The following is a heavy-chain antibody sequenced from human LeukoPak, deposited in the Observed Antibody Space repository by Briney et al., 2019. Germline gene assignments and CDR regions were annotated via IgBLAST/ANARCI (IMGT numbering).Heavy chain of an antibody. J-gene: IGHJ4*02. CDR3: ARERDIVVVVAANYFDY. V-gene: IGHV1-46*01. CDR1: GYTFTSHY. D-gene: IGHD2-15*01. CDR2: INPDGGST. Sequence: GASVKVSCKASGYTFTSHYMHWVRQAPGQGLEWRGIINPDGGSTSYAQKFQGRVTMTSDTSTSTVYMELSSLRSEDTAVYYCARERDIVVVVAANYFDYWGQGSLVTVSS.